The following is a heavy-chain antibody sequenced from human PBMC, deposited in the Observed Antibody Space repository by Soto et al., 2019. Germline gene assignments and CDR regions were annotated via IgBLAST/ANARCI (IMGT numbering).Heavy chain of an antibody. J-gene: IGHJ4*02. V-gene: IGHV1-2*02. CDR1: GYTFTGYY. D-gene: IGHD5-18*01. CDR2: INPNSGGT. Sequence: ASVKVSCNASGYTFTGYYMHWVRQAPGQGLEWMGWINPNSGGTNYAQKFQGRVTMTRDTSISTAYMELSRLRSDDTAVYYCARGLDTAMPSDYWGQGTLVTVSS. CDR3: ARGLDTAMPSDY.